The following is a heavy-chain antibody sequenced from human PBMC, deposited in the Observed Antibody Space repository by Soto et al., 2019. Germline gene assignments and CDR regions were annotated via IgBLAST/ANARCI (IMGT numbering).Heavy chain of an antibody. CDR2: IEDGGSER. Sequence: EVHLVEAGGGLVQPGESLRLSCATSGFTLSDNWMSWVRQAPGKGLEWVANIEDGGSERRYADSVKGRFTIFRDTAKNSLYLQMTGLRAEDTAMYYCTRNAYWGQGTLVTVSS. CDR1: GFTLSDNW. J-gene: IGHJ4*02. V-gene: IGHV3-7*01. CDR3: TRNAY.